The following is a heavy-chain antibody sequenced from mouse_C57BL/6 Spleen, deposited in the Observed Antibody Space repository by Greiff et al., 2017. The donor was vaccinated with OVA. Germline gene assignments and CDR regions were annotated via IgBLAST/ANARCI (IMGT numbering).Heavy chain of an antibody. J-gene: IGHJ2*01. D-gene: IGHD1-1*01. CDR2: LYPGSGST. V-gene: IGHV1-55*01. Sequence: QVQLQQPGAELVKPGASVKMSCKASGYTFTSYWITWVKQRPGQGLEWIGVLYPGSGSTTSSEKFKSKAPLPVDTSASTAYMHPSSLTAEDSAVYYCARPHYYGSSYPYYFDYWSQGTTLTVSS. CDR1: GYTFTSYW. CDR3: ARPHYYGSSYPYYFDY.